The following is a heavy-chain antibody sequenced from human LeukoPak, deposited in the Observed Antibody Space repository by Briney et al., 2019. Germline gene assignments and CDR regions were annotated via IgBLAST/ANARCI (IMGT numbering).Heavy chain of an antibody. CDR1: GFTFSGSA. CDR2: IRSKANSYAT. V-gene: IGHV3-73*01. Sequence: PGGSLRLSCAASGFTFSGSAMHWVRQASGQGLEWVGRIRSKANSYATAYAASVKGRFTISRDDSKNTAYLQMNSLKTEDTAVYYCTSRGVSSGSRAKDAFDIWGQGTMVTVSS. J-gene: IGHJ3*02. D-gene: IGHD3-22*01. CDR3: TSRGVSSGSRAKDAFDI.